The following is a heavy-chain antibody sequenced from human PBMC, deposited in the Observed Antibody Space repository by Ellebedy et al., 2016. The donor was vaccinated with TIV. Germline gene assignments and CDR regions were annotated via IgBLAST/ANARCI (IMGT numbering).Heavy chain of an antibody. J-gene: IGHJ5*02. CDR1: GGSVSSGSYY. V-gene: IGHV4-61*01. CDR3: ARAPFDTHYYYDSSGYHNWFDP. Sequence: SETLSLXCTVSGGSVSSGSYYWSWIRQPPGKGLEWIGYIYYSGSTNYNPSLKSRVTISVDTSKNQFSLKLSSVTAADTAVYYCARAPFDTHYYYDSSGYHNWFDPWGQGTLVTVSS. CDR2: IYYSGST. D-gene: IGHD3-22*01.